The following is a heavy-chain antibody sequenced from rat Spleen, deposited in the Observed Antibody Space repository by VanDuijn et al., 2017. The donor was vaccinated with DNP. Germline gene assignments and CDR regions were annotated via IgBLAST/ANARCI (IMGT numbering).Heavy chain of an antibody. J-gene: IGHJ2*01. V-gene: IGHV5S23*01. Sequence: EVQLVESGGGLVQPGNSLKLSCAASGFTFSDHYMAWVRQIPKKGLEWVACMSPTTRSSYYRDSVRGRFTVSRDDATSTLYLQMDSLRSEDTATYYCTRGGTYYFDYWGQGVMVTVSS. CDR1: GFTFSDHY. CDR3: TRGGTYYFDY. CDR2: MSPTTRSS.